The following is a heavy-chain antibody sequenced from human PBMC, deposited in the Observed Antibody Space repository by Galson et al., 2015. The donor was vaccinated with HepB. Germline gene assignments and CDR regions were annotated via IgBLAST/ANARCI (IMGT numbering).Heavy chain of an antibody. D-gene: IGHD1-26*01. CDR3: ARDAMGRGSGSYSAFDY. CDR1: GFNFNTYT. V-gene: IGHV3-30-3*01. CDR2: ISSAESSQ. J-gene: IGHJ4*02. Sequence: SLRLSCAASGFNFNTYTMHWVRQAPGKGLEWVSTISSAESSQYYPDSVKGRFTVSRDNSKNMMYLQVDSLRAEDTAVFYCARDAMGRGSGSYSAFDYWGQGILVTVSS.